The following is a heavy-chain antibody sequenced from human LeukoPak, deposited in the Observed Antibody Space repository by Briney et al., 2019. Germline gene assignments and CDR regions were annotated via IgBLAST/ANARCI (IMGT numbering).Heavy chain of an antibody. D-gene: IGHD2-15*01. CDR1: GGSINSYY. Sequence: SETLSLTCTVSGGSINSYYWSWIRQPPGEGLERIGYIHYTGRTNYNPSLKSRVTISVDTSKNQFSLKLSSVTGADTAVYYCARDVGNNAFDIWGQGTMVTVSS. V-gene: IGHV4-59*01. CDR2: IHYTGRT. CDR3: ARDVGNNAFDI. J-gene: IGHJ3*02.